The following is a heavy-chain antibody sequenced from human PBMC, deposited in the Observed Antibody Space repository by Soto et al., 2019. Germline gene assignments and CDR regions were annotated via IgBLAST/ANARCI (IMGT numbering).Heavy chain of an antibody. CDR1: GGTFSSYA. V-gene: IGHV1-69*13. J-gene: IGHJ6*02. D-gene: IGHD2-2*01. CDR2: IIPIFGTA. Sequence: GASVKVSCKASGGTFSSYAISWVRRAPGQGLEWMGGIIPIFGTANYAQKFQGRVTITADESTSTAYMELSSLRSEDTAVYYCARIVVVPAAMRVGRYYYGMDVWGQGTTVTVSS. CDR3: ARIVVVPAAMRVGRYYYGMDV.